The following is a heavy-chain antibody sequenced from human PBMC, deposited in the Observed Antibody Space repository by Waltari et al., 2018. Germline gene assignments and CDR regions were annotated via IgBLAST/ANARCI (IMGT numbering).Heavy chain of an antibody. D-gene: IGHD3-22*01. V-gene: IGHV4-34*01. Sequence: QVQLQQWGAGLLKPSETLSLTCAVYGGSFSGYSWSWIRQPPGKGLEWIGEINHSGSTNYNPSLKSRVTISVDTSKNQFSLKLSSVTAADTAVYYCAGRRGYYYDSSGYAYWGQGTLVTVSS. CDR2: INHSGST. J-gene: IGHJ4*02. CDR3: AGRRGYYYDSSGYAY. CDR1: GGSFSGYS.